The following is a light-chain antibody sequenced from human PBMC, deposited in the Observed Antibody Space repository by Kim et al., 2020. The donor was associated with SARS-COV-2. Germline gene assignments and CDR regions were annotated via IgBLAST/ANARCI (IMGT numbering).Light chain of an antibody. J-gene: IGKJ2*02. Sequence: AIQMTQSPSSLSASVGDRVTITCRASQGIRSDLGWFQQKPGKAPKLLIYAASSLQSGVPSRFSGSGSGTDFILTISSLQPEDFATYYCLQDYNYPGTFGQGTKLEI. V-gene: IGKV1-6*01. CDR1: QGIRSD. CDR3: LQDYNYPGT. CDR2: AAS.